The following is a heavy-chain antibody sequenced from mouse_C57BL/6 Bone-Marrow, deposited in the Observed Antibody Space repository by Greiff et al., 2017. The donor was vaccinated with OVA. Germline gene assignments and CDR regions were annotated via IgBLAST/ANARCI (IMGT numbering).Heavy chain of an antibody. V-gene: IGHV5-16*01. CDR1: GFTFSDYY. CDR3: AREGNYPYYYAMDY. CDR2: INYDGSST. Sequence: EVQLVESEGGLVQPGSSMKLSCTASGFTFSDYYMAWVRQVPEKGLEWVANINYDGSSTYYLDSLKSRFIISRDNAKNILYLQMSSLKSEDTATYYCAREGNYPYYYAMDYWGQGTSVTVSS. D-gene: IGHD2-1*01. J-gene: IGHJ4*01.